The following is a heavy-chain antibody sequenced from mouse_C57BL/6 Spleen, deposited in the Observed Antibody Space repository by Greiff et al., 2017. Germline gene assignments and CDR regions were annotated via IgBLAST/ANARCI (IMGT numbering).Heavy chain of an antibody. CDR1: GYAFSSSW. Sequence: QVQLQQSGPELVKPGASVKISCKASGYAFSSSWMNWVKQRPGKGLEWIGRIYPGDGDTNYNGKFKGKATMTADKSSSTSYMQLSRLTSEDSAVYCGARSVNWDPLAYWGQGTLVTVSA. V-gene: IGHV1-82*01. CDR2: IYPGDGDT. D-gene: IGHD4-1*02. J-gene: IGHJ3*01. CDR3: ARSVNWDPLAY.